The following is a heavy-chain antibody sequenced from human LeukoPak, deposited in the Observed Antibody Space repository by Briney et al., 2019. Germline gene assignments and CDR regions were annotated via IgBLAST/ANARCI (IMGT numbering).Heavy chain of an antibody. CDR2: ISYDGSNK. CDR3: ARVLRRGYYDSSGYSLGRTLDY. Sequence: GGSLRLSCAPSGFTFSSYGMHWVRQAPGKGLEWVAVISYDGSNKYYADSVKGRFTISRDNAKNSLYLQMNSLRAEDTAVYYCARVLRRGYYDSSGYSLGRTLDYWGQGTLVTVSS. CDR1: GFTFSSYG. D-gene: IGHD3-22*01. J-gene: IGHJ4*02. V-gene: IGHV3-30*03.